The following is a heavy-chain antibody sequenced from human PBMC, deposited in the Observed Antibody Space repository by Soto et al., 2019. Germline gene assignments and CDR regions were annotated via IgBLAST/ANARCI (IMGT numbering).Heavy chain of an antibody. J-gene: IGHJ5*02. V-gene: IGHV4-59*08. Sequence: SETLSLTCTVSGGSISSYYWSWIRQPPGKGLEWIGYIYYSGSTNYNPSLKSRVTISVDTSKNQFSLKLSSVTAADTAVYYCASPAVAGEINHWGQGTLVTVSS. CDR3: ASPAVAGEINH. CDR2: IYYSGST. CDR1: GGSISSYY. D-gene: IGHD6-19*01.